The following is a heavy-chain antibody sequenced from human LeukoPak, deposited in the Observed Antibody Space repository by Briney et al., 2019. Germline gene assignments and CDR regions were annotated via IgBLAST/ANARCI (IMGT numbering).Heavy chain of an antibody. J-gene: IGHJ3*02. CDR2: ISRSGGDT. D-gene: IGHD2-2*01. CDR1: GFTFSSDA. V-gene: IGHV3-23*01. CDR3: AKCSVTCYANAFYI. Sequence: GGSLRLSCAASGFTFSSDAMTWVRQAPGKGLEWVSVISRSGGDTEYADSVKGRFTISRDNSKNTLYLQMNSLRAEDTAVYYCAKCSVTCYANAFYIWGRGTMVTVSS.